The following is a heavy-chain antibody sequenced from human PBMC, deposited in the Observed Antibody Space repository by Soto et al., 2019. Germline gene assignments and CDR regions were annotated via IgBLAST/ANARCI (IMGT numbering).Heavy chain of an antibody. CDR2: MNPNSGNT. V-gene: IGHV1-8*01. Sequence: ASVKVSCKASGYTFTNYDINWVRQATGQGLEWMGWMNPNSGNTGYAQKFQGRVTMTRNTSISTAYMELSSLRSEDTAVYYCGRLAVPAARRFFSYSYYYYPDVWGKGPTVTVS. J-gene: IGHJ6*03. CDR1: GYTFTNYD. CDR3: GRLAVPAARRFFSYSYYYYPDV. D-gene: IGHD2-2*01.